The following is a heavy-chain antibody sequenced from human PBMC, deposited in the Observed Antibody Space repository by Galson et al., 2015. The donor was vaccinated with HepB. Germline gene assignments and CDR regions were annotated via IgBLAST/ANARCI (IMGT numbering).Heavy chain of an antibody. CDR1: GFTFTTSW. V-gene: IGHV3-7*03. D-gene: IGHD3-10*01. CDR2: IKEDGGEK. Sequence: SLRLSCAASGFTFTTSWMSWVRQAPGKGLEWVANIKEDGGEKYYVDSVEGRFTISRDNAKNSLYLQMDSLRAEDTAVYYCARARGLDSWGQGALATVSS. CDR3: ARARGLDS. J-gene: IGHJ4*02.